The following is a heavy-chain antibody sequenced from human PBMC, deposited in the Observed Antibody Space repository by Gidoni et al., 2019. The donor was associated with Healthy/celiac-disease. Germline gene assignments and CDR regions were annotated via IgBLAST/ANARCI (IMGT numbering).Heavy chain of an antibody. CDR1: GYTFHSYG. V-gene: IGHV1-18*01. Sequence: QVQLVQSGAEVKKPGDSVEASCTASGYTFHSYGISWVRQAPGQGLEWMGWISAYNGTTISAQNLHGIVTMTPDTATSTAYMELRRLRSDDTAVYYCARSRADTAMVPFDYWGQGTLVTVSS. J-gene: IGHJ4*02. D-gene: IGHD5-18*01. CDR3: ARSRADTAMVPFDY. CDR2: ISAYNGTT.